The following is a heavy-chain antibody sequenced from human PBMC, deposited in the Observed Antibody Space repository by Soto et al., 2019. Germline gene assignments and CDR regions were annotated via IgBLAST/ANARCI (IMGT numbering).Heavy chain of an antibody. D-gene: IGHD4-17*01. CDR2: INHSGST. J-gene: IGHJ4*02. CDR3: ARYYGGKVLDY. CDR1: GRSFSGYY. V-gene: IGHV4-34*01. Sequence: QVQLQQWGAGLLKPSETLSLTCAVYGRSFSGYYWSWIRQPPGKGLEWSGEINHSGSTNYNPSLKSRVTISVDTSISVDTSKNQFSLKLSSVTAADTAVYYCARYYGGKVLDYWGQGTLVTVSS.